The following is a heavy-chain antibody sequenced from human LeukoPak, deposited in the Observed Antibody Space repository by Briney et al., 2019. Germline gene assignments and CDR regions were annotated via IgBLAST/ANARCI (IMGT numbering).Heavy chain of an antibody. V-gene: IGHV4-59*01. CDR1: GGSISSYY. J-gene: IGHJ6*01. Sequence: SETLSLTCTVSGGSISSYYWSWIRQPPGKGLEWIGYIYYSGSTNYNPSLKSRVTISVDTSKNQFSLKLSSVTAADTAVYYCARFSDGRTPPYSMDVWGQGTTFTVSS. CDR3: ARFSDGRTPPYSMDV. CDR2: IYYSGST. D-gene: IGHD4-23*01.